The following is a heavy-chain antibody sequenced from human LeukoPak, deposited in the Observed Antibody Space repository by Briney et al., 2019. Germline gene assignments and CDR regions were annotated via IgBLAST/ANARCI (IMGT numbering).Heavy chain of an antibody. CDR1: GGSISSYY. CDR2: IYYSGST. Sequence: SETLSLTCTVSGGSISSYYWNWIRQPPGKGLEWIGFIYYSGSTNYNPSLKSRVTISVDTSKNHFSLKLSSVTAADTAVYYCARRTSHFDYWGQGTLVTVSS. J-gene: IGHJ4*02. CDR3: ARRTSHFDY. D-gene: IGHD6-6*01. V-gene: IGHV4-59*08.